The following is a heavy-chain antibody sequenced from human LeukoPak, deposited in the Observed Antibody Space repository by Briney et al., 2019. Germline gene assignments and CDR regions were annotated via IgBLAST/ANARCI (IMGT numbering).Heavy chain of an antibody. CDR2: INHGGST. J-gene: IGHJ4*02. D-gene: IGHD4-23*01. CDR3: ARDYGGEIDY. CDR1: GGSFSGYY. Sequence: SETLSLTCAVYGGSFSGYYWSWIRQPPGKGLEWIGKINHGGSTNYNPSLKNRVTISVDTSKNQFSLRLSSVTAADTAIYYCARDYGGEIDYWGQGTLATVSS. V-gene: IGHV4-34*01.